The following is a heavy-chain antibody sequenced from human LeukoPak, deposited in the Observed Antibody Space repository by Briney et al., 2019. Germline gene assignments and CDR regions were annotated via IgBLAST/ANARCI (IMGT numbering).Heavy chain of an antibody. J-gene: IGHJ3*02. CDR1: DDSITMYY. D-gene: IGHD1-26*01. CDR3: ARDSPFEWDVFGDSFDI. V-gene: IGHV4-59*01. Sequence: SETLSLTCSVSDDSITMYYWTWIRQPPGKGLEWIGYVDHTGSTNFNPSLNGRVSISRDTTNNLFSLRLRSVTAADTAVYYCARDSPFEWDVFGDSFDIWGQGTVVTVSS. CDR2: VDHTGST.